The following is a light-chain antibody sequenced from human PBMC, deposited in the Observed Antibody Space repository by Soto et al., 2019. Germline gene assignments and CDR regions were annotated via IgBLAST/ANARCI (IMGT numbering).Light chain of an antibody. V-gene: IGKV1-5*01. CDR2: YAS. CDR1: QSINRW. CDR3: KQYNSWWT. Sequence: IQMTQSPSTLSAAVVDRVTITCRASQSINRWLAWYQQRPGKAPRLLIYYASTLKTGVPSRFSGSESGPEFPLTINGLQPDDFATYYCKQYNSWWTFDQGTKVEMK. J-gene: IGKJ1*01.